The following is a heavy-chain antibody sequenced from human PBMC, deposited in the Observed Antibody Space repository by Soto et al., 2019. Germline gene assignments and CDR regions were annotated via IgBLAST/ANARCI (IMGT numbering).Heavy chain of an antibody. V-gene: IGHV1-46*03. D-gene: IGHD6-19*01. CDR1: GYTFINHY. Sequence: QVQLVQSGPEVQKPGAAVTVSCKASGYTFINHYVNWVRQAPGQGLEWVGLIDAHSDTTSTAEQNHGRVTMTKKTSTSTSNIELSSLKFEYTAVYYCAKDLNVGPSGWSRDNWGQGTLVTVS. CDR2: IDAHSDTT. CDR3: AKDLNVGPSGWSRDN. J-gene: IGHJ4*02.